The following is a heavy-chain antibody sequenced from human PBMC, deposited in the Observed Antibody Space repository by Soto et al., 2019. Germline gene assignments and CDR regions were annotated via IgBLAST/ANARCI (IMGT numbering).Heavy chain of an antibody. Sequence: WTWIRQPPGKGLEYIGYIYYSGRTYYNPSLKSRVTISVDTSKNQFSLKLSSVTAADTAVYYCAIGHLGITTTGTWYDFDYWGQGTLVTVSS. J-gene: IGHJ4*02. D-gene: IGHD2-15*01. V-gene: IGHV4-59*01. CDR2: IYYSGRT. CDR3: AIGHLGITTTGTWYDFDY.